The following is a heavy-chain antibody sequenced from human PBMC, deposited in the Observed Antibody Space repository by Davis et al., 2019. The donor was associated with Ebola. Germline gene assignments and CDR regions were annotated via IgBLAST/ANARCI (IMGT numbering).Heavy chain of an antibody. J-gene: IGHJ4*02. CDR3: ARDVDSSSWYH. Sequence: SPTLSLTCAVYGGAFSGHYWSWVRQPPGKGLEWIGEINHSGSTNYNPSLKSRVTISVDTSKNQFSLKLSSVTAADTAVYYCARDVDSSSWYHWGQGTLVTVSS. CDR2: INHSGST. V-gene: IGHV4-34*01. D-gene: IGHD6-13*01. CDR1: GGAFSGHY.